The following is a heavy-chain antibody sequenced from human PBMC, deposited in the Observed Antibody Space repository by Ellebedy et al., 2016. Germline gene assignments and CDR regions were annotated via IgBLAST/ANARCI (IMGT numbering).Heavy chain of an antibody. Sequence: GESLKISXAASGFTFNDYPLHWVRQAPGKGLEWVAVISYGGKTTYHAGAVKGRFTISRDDSQNTLYLQMNSLTIEDTAIYYCARDMIRGSPDYLDHWGQGTLVTVSS. D-gene: IGHD3-16*01. CDR3: ARDMIRGSPDYLDH. CDR1: GFTFNDYP. V-gene: IGHV3-30*04. CDR2: ISYGGKTT. J-gene: IGHJ4*02.